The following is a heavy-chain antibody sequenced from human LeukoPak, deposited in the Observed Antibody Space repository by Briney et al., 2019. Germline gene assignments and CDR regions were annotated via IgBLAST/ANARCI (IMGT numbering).Heavy chain of an antibody. CDR2: ISSSGSTI. Sequence: GGSLRLSCAASGFTFGDYYMSWIRQAPGKGLEWVSYISSSGSTIYYADSVKGRFTISRDNAKNSLYLQMNSLRAEDTAVYYCARAISQRYDFWSGYQTYFDYWGQGTLVTVSS. V-gene: IGHV3-11*01. CDR3: ARAISQRYDFWSGYQTYFDY. CDR1: GFTFGDYY. D-gene: IGHD3-3*01. J-gene: IGHJ4*02.